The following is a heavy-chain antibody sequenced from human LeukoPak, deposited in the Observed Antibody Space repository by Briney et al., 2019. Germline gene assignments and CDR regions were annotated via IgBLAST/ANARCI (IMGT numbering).Heavy chain of an antibody. CDR1: GFTFSSYA. CDR2: ISGSGGST. V-gene: IGHV3-23*01. J-gene: IGHJ4*02. D-gene: IGHD4-23*01. CDR3: AKASTVVTPGGDC. Sequence: GGSLRLSCAASGFTFSSYAMTWVRQAPGKGLEWVSAISGSGGSTYYADSVTGRFTISRDNSKNTLYLQMNSLRAEDTAVYYCAKASTVVTPGGDCWGQGTLVTVSS.